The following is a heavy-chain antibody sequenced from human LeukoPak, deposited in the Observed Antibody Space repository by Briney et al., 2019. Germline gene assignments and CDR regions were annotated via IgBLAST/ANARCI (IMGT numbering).Heavy chain of an antibody. CDR2: VSGSGGNT. CDR1: GFTFSSYA. J-gene: IGHJ4*02. Sequence: GGSLRLSCSASGFTFSSYAMSWVRQAPGKGLEWASAVSGSGGNTYYADSVKGRFTISRDNSKNTLFLQMNSLRAEDTAVYYCAKEVGGRSQDYWGQGTLVTVSS. V-gene: IGHV3-23*01. CDR3: AKEVGGRSQDY.